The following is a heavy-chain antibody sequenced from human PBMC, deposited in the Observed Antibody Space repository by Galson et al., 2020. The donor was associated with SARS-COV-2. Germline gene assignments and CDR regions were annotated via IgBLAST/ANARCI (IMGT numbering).Heavy chain of an antibody. CDR1: EYSFSNYW. CDR2: IYPGDSYI. CDR3: ARHNYYDSSDYSTFDI. D-gene: IGHD3-22*01. Sequence: GESLKISCKGSEYSFSNYWIAWVRQMPGQGLEWMGIIYPGDSYIRYSPSFQGQVTISADKSISTAYLQWSSLKASDTAIYYCARHNYYDSSDYSTFDIWGQGTMVTVSS. J-gene: IGHJ3*02. V-gene: IGHV5-51*01.